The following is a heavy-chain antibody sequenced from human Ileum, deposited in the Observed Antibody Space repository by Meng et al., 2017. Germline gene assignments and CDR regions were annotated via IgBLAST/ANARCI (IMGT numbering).Heavy chain of an antibody. Sequence: VNVTVWGPGFAGPPETLSLTCTCSGGSVSSGSYYWNWIRQPPGKGPEWIAYIYYTGSTNYNPSLKSRVIISADTSKNQFSLKLSSVTAADTAVYYCARAETALDYWGQGTLVTVSS. CDR3: ARAETALDY. D-gene: IGHD5-18*01. V-gene: IGHV4-61*01. CDR1: GGSVSSGSYY. J-gene: IGHJ4*02. CDR2: IYYTGST.